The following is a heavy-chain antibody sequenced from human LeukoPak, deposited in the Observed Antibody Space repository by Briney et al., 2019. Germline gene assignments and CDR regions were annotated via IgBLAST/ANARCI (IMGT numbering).Heavy chain of an antibody. Sequence: SVTVSCKASGGTFSSYAISWVRQAPGQGLEWMGRIVPVLGIANYAQKFQGRVTITADKSTSTAYMELSSLRSEDTAVYYCARAGAAAAGMGYWGQGTLVTVSS. D-gene: IGHD6-13*01. CDR1: GGTFSSYA. J-gene: IGHJ4*02. CDR2: IVPVLGIA. CDR3: ARAGAAAAGMGY. V-gene: IGHV1-69*04.